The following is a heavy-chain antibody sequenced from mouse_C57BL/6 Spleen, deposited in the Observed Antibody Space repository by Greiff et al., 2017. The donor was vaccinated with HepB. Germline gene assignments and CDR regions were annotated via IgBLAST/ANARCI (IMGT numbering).Heavy chain of an antibody. CDR1: GYTFTSYW. D-gene: IGHD2-14*01. Sequence: QVQLQQPGAELVKPGASVKLSCKASGYTFTSYWMHWVKQRPGRGLEWIGRIYPNSGGTKYNEKFKSKATLTVDKPSSTAYMQLSSLTSEDAAVYYCARHRVSSFDVWGTGTTVTVSS. V-gene: IGHV1-72*01. CDR3: ARHRVSSFDV. CDR2: IYPNSGGT. J-gene: IGHJ1*03.